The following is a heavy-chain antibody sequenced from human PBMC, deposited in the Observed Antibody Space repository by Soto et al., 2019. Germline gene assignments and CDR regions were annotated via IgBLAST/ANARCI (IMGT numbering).Heavy chain of an antibody. Sequence: GASLKISCKGSGYPFTSYWIGWVRQMPGKGLEWMGIIYPGDSDTRYSPSFQGQVTISADKSITTAYLQWSSLKASDTAMYYCARRGYSGDYYLDYCGQGTLVTVSS. CDR3: ARRGYSGDYYLDY. V-gene: IGHV5-51*01. CDR1: GYPFTSYW. D-gene: IGHD4-4*01. CDR2: IYPGDSDT. J-gene: IGHJ4*02.